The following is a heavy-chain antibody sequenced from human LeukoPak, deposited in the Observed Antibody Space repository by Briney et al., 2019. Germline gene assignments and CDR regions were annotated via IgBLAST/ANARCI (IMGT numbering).Heavy chain of an antibody. V-gene: IGHV1-18*01. CDR1: GGTFSSYA. J-gene: IGHJ4*02. Sequence: ASVKVSCKASGGTFSSYAISWVRQAPGQGLEWMGWISAYNGNTNYAQKLQGRVTMTTDTSTSTAYMELRSLRSDDTAVYYCARGNGDSSGYYYTYYFDNWGQGTLVTVSS. CDR2: ISAYNGNT. D-gene: IGHD3-22*01. CDR3: ARGNGDSSGYYYTYYFDN.